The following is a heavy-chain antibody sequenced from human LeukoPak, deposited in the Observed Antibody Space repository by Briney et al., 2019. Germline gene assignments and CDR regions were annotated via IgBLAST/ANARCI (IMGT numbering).Heavy chain of an antibody. J-gene: IGHJ5*02. V-gene: IGHV6-1*01. CDR3: ARDLGDGYNWFDP. Sequence: SPTLSLTFAISGDSVSSNSAALNWIRQSPSRGLEWLGSTYYRSKWYNDYAVSVKSRITINPDTSKNQFSLQLNSVTPEDTAVYYCARDLGDGYNWFDPWGQGTLVTVSS. D-gene: IGHD5-24*01. CDR2: TYYRSKWYN. CDR1: GDSVSSNSAA.